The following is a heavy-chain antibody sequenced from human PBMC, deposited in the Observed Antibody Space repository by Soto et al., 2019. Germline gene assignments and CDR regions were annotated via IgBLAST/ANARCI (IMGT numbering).Heavy chain of an antibody. CDR3: ARALTPTDY. CDR1: GYTFTSYG. D-gene: IGHD3-9*01. CDR2: ISAHNGNT. V-gene: IGHV1-18*01. Sequence: QVQLVQSGAEVKKPGASVKVSCKASGYTFTSYGITWVRQAPGQGLEWMGWISAHNGNTIYAQKLQGRVTMTTDTSTSTACMELRSLRSDDTAMYYCARALTPTDYWGQGTLVTVSS. J-gene: IGHJ4*02.